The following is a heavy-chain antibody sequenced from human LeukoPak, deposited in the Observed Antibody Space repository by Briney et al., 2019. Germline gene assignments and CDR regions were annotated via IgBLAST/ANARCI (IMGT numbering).Heavy chain of an antibody. Sequence: ASVKVSCKASGYTFTSHGISWVRQAPGQGLEWMGWISAYNGNTYYAQKLQVRVTMTTDTSTSTAYMELRSLRSDDTAVYYCARGCSGGSCYTYQHWGQGTLVTVSS. CDR1: GYTFTSHG. D-gene: IGHD2-15*01. V-gene: IGHV1-18*01. CDR2: ISAYNGNT. J-gene: IGHJ1*01. CDR3: ARGCSGGSCYTYQH.